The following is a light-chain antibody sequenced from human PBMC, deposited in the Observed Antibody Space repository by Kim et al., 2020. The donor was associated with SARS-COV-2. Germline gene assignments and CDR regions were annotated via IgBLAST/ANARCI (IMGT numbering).Light chain of an antibody. Sequence: SSELTQDPAVSVALGQTVMITCQGDSLRSYYASWYQQKPGQAPVLVIYGKNNRPSGIPDRFSGSSSGNTASLTITGAQAEDEADYYCNSRDSSGNHHVVF. CDR1: SLRSYY. CDR2: GKN. CDR3: NSRDSSGNHHVV. V-gene: IGLV3-19*01. J-gene: IGLJ2*01.